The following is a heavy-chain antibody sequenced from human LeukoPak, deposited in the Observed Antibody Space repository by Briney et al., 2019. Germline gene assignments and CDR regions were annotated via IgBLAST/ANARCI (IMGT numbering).Heavy chain of an antibody. CDR3: ASNTT. Sequence: GGSLRLSCAASGFSFSDYYMNWIRQAPGKGLEWVSYIYSGSSYTSYGDSVKGRFTIARDNAKNSLYLQMNSLRAEDTAVYYYASNTTWGQGTLVTVFS. CDR2: IYSGSSYT. D-gene: IGHD1-14*01. V-gene: IGHV3-11*03. J-gene: IGHJ4*02. CDR1: GFSFSDYY.